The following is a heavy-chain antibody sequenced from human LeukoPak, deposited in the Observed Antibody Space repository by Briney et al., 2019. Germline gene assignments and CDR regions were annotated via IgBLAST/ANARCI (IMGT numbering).Heavy chain of an antibody. Sequence: RASETLSLTCTVSGGSISSSSYYWGWIRQPPGKGLEWIGSIYYSGSTYYNPSLKSRVTISVDTSKNQFSLKLSSVTAADTAVYYCARHRESGGEMATMFDYWGQGTLVTVSS. D-gene: IGHD5-24*01. CDR1: GGSISSSSYY. CDR3: ARHRESGGEMATMFDY. CDR2: IYYSGST. J-gene: IGHJ4*02. V-gene: IGHV4-39*01.